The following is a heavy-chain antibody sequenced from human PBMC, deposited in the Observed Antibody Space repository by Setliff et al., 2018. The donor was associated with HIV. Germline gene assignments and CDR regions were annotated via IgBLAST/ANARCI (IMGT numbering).Heavy chain of an antibody. Sequence: ASVKVSCKASGYTFTSYGISWVRQAPGQGLEWMGWISAYNGNTNYAQKLQGRVTMTRNTSISTAYMELRSLRSDDTAVYYCARDPAGYYGLGDAFDIWGQGTMVTVSS. CDR1: GYTFTSYG. J-gene: IGHJ3*02. CDR2: ISAYNGNT. CDR3: ARDPAGYYGLGDAFDI. V-gene: IGHV1-18*01. D-gene: IGHD3-22*01.